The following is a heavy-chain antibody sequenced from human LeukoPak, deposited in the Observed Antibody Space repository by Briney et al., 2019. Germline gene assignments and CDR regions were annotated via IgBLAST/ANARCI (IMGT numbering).Heavy chain of an antibody. CDR2: INHSGST. Sequence: SETLSLTCAVYGGSFSGYYWSWIRQPPGKGLEWIGEINHSGSTNYNPSLKSQVTISVDTSKNQFSLKLSSVTAADTAVYYCASHVDTAMVVYFDYWGQGTLVTVSS. CDR1: GGSFSGYY. V-gene: IGHV4-34*01. D-gene: IGHD5-18*01. CDR3: ASHVDTAMVVYFDY. J-gene: IGHJ4*02.